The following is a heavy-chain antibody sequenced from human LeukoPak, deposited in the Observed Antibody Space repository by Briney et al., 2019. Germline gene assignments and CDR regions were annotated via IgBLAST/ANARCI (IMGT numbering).Heavy chain of an antibody. V-gene: IGHV3-23*01. Sequence: GGSLRLSCAASGFTVITNDMTWVRQAPGKGLEWVSAISGSGVSTYYADSVKGRFSISRDNSKNTLYLQMNSLRDEDTAIYYCAKDVRGDYYGSGSPYPNYMDVWGKGTTVTVSS. CDR3: AKDVRGDYYGSGSPYPNYMDV. CDR2: ISGSGVST. D-gene: IGHD3-10*01. J-gene: IGHJ6*03. CDR1: GFTVITND.